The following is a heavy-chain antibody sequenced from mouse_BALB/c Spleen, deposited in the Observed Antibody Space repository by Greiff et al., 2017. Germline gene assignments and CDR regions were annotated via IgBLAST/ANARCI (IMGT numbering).Heavy chain of an antibody. CDR2: IDPANGNT. Sequence: EVQLQQSGAELVKPGASVKLSCTASGFNIKDTYMHWVKQRPEQGLEWIGRIDPANGNTKYDPKFQGKATITADTSSNTAYLQLSSLTSEDTAVYYCAPYYYGSSGYFDDWGQGTTLTVSS. J-gene: IGHJ2*01. CDR3: APYYYGSSGYFDD. CDR1: GFNIKDTY. D-gene: IGHD1-1*01. V-gene: IGHV14-3*02.